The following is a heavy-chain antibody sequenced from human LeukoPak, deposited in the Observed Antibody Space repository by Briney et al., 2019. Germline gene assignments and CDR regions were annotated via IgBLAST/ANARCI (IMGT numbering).Heavy chain of an antibody. CDR2: IYYSGST. Sequence: PSETLSLTCTVSGGSISSYYWSWIRQPPGKGLEWIGYIYYSGSTNYNPSLKSRVTISVDTSKNQFSLKLSSVTAADTAVYYCARGRRVATIFWFGPWGQGTVVTVSS. D-gene: IGHD5-12*01. CDR3: ARGRRVATIFWFGP. V-gene: IGHV4-59*01. J-gene: IGHJ5*02. CDR1: GGSISSYY.